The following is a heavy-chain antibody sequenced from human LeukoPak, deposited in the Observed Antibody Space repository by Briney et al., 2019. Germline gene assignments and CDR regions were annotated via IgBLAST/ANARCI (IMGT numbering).Heavy chain of an antibody. D-gene: IGHD3-9*01. Sequence: GRSLRLSCAASGFTFSSYAMHWVRQAPGKGVEWVAVISYGGSNKYYADSVKGRFTISRDNSENPLYLQMNSLRAEDTALYYCARGPYGSDILTGYYNYWGQGTLVTVSS. CDR3: ARGPYGSDILTGYYNY. V-gene: IGHV3-30*04. CDR1: GFTFSSYA. CDR2: ISYGGSNK. J-gene: IGHJ4*02.